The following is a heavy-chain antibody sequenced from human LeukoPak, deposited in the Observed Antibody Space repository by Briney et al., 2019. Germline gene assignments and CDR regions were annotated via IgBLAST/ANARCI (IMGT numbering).Heavy chain of an antibody. CDR1: GYSISSGYY. D-gene: IGHD3-3*01. J-gene: IGHJ4*02. CDR2: IYHSGST. CDR3: ARDLEGDYDFWSGPFDY. V-gene: IGHV4-38-2*02. Sequence: KTSETLSLTCTVSGYSISSGYYWGWIRQPPGKGLEWIGSIYHSGSTYYNPSLKSRVTISVDKSKNQFSLKLSSVTAADTAVYYCARDLEGDYDFWSGPFDYWGQGTLVTVSS.